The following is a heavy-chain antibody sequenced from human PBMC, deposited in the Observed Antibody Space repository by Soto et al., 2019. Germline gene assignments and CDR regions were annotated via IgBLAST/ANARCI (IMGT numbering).Heavy chain of an antibody. Sequence: SGPTLVNPTQTLTLTCTFAGFSLSTSVMRVSWIRQPPGKALEWLARIDWDANKFYSTSMKTRLPISNDTSKNQVVLTMANMDPVDTATYYCAWITTMARGGMDVWGQGTTVTVSS. J-gene: IGHJ6*02. CDR2: IDWDANK. CDR3: AWITTMARGGMDV. D-gene: IGHD3-10*01. V-gene: IGHV2-70*04. CDR1: GFSLSTSVMR.